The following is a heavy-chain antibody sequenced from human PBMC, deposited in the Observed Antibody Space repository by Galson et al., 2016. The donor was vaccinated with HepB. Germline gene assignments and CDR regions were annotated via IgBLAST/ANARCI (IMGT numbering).Heavy chain of an antibody. V-gene: IGHV5-51*01. CDR1: GYSFTSYW. Sequence: QSGAEVKKPGESLKISCKGSGYSFTSYWIGWVRQMPGKGLEWMGIIYPGHSDTRYSPSFQGQVSISADKSISTAYLEWSSLKASDTAMYYCARHSISAWPADFDSWGQGTLVSVSS. CDR2: IYPGHSDT. D-gene: IGHD6-19*01. CDR3: ARHSISAWPADFDS. J-gene: IGHJ4*02.